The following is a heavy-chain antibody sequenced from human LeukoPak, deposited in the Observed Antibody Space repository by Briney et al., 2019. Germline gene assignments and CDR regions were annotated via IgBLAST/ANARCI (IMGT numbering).Heavy chain of an antibody. CDR1: GGSISRYY. V-gene: IGHV4-34*01. CDR2: INHSGST. D-gene: IGHD2-15*01. Sequence: PSEALSLTCTVSGGSISRYYWSWIRQPPGKGLEWIGEINHSGSTNYNPSLKSRVTISVDTSKNQFSLKLSSVTAADTAVYYCARLCSGGSCYRGYWGQGTLVTVSS. CDR3: ARLCSGGSCYRGY. J-gene: IGHJ4*02.